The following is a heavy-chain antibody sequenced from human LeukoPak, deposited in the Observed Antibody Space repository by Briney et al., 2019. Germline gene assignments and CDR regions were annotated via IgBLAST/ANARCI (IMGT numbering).Heavy chain of an antibody. CDR3: ARDRLEGHCDY. J-gene: IGHJ4*02. V-gene: IGHV4-59*01. Sequence: SETLSLTCTVSGGSISSYYWSWIRQPPGKGLEWIGYIYYSGSTNYNPSLKSRVTISVDTSKNQFSLKLSSVTAADTAVYYCARDRLEGHCDYWGQGTLVTVSS. CDR2: IYYSGST. CDR1: GGSISSYY.